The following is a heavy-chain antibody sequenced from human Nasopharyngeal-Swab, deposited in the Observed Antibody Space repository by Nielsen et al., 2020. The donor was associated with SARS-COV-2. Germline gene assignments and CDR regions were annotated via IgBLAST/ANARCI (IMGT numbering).Heavy chain of an antibody. D-gene: IGHD3-3*01. CDR3: ARDHQAHTIYPYYGMDV. CDR1: GGSISSGGYY. J-gene: IGHJ6*02. Sequence: SETLSLTCTVSGGSISSGGYYWSWIRQHPGKGLEWIGYIYYSGSTYYNQSLKSRVTISVDTSKNQFSLKLSSVTAADTAVYYCARDHQAHTIYPYYGMDVWGQGTTVTVSS. V-gene: IGHV4-31*03. CDR2: IYYSGST.